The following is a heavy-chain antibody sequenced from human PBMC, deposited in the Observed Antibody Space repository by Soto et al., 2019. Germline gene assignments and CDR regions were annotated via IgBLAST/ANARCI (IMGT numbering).Heavy chain of an antibody. D-gene: IGHD2-2*01. CDR1: GDSVSSNSAA. Sequence: SQTLSLTCAISGDSVSSNSAAWNWIRQSPSRGLEWLGRTYYRSKWYNDYAVSVKSRITINPDTSKNQFSLQLNSVTPKDTAVYYCARDEVPAATYYYYYGMDVWGQGTTVTAP. CDR2: TYYRSKWYN. CDR3: ARDEVPAATYYYYYGMDV. J-gene: IGHJ6*02. V-gene: IGHV6-1*01.